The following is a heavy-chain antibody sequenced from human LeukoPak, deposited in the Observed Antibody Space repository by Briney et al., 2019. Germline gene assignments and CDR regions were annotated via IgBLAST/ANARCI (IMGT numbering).Heavy chain of an antibody. Sequence: GGSLRLSCTASGFTFGDYAMSWFRQAPGKGLEWVGFIRSKAYGGTTEYAASVKGRFTISRDDSKSIAYLQMNSLKTEDTAVYYCARRFGAARDDYMDVWGKGTTVTVSS. CDR2: IRSKAYGGTT. CDR1: GFTFGDYA. J-gene: IGHJ6*03. CDR3: ARRFGAARDDYMDV. V-gene: IGHV3-49*03. D-gene: IGHD3-16*01.